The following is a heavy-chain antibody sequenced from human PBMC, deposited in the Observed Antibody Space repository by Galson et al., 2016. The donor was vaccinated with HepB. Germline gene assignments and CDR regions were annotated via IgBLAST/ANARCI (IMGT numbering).Heavy chain of an antibody. V-gene: IGHV4-59*01. CDR3: ARGSRCSGDSCYSASPGS. J-gene: IGHJ5*02. CDR2: IHYSGGT. Sequence: SETLSLTCTVSGGSISNYYWNWIRQPPGKGLEWIGYIHYSGGTNYNPSLKSRVTISLDTSKNQSSLKLSSVTAADTAVYYCARGSRCSGDSCYSASPGSWGQGTLVTVSS. CDR1: GGSISNYY. D-gene: IGHD2-15*01.